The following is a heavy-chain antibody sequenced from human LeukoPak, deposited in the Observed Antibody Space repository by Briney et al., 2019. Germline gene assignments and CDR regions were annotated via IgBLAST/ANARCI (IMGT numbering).Heavy chain of an antibody. Sequence: ASVKVSCKASGGTFSSYAISWARQAPGQGLEWMGGIIPIFGTANYAQKFQGRVTITADESTSTAYMELSSLRSEDTAVYYCARGAGITIFGVASEDWGQGTLVTVSS. V-gene: IGHV1-69*13. CDR2: IIPIFGTA. J-gene: IGHJ4*02. D-gene: IGHD3-3*01. CDR1: GGTFSSYA. CDR3: ARGAGITIFGVASED.